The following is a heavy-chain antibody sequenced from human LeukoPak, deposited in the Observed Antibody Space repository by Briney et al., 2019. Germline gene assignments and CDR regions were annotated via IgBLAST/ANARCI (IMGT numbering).Heavy chain of an antibody. CDR1: GGSISSYY. Sequence: PSETLSLTCTVSGGSISSYYWSWIRQPPGKGLEWIGYIYYSGSTNYNPSLKSRVTISVDTSKNQFSLKLSSVTAADTAVYYCARTISALARDAFDIWGQGTMVTVSS. J-gene: IGHJ3*02. V-gene: IGHV4-59*01. D-gene: IGHD3-9*01. CDR3: ARTISALARDAFDI. CDR2: IYYSGST.